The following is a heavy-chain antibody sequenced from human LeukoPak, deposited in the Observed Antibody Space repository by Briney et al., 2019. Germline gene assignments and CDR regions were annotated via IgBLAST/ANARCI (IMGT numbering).Heavy chain of an antibody. CDR2: INPNSGGT. D-gene: IGHD5-18*01. CDR3: AKVEGGYSYGYLPRV. CDR1: GYTFTGYY. Sequence: ASVKVSCKASGYTFTGYYMHWVRQAPGQGLEWMGWINPNSGGTNYAQKFQGRVTMTRDTSISTAYMELSRLRSDDTAVYYCAKVEGGYSYGYLPRVWGQGTLVTVSS. J-gene: IGHJ4*02. V-gene: IGHV1-2*02.